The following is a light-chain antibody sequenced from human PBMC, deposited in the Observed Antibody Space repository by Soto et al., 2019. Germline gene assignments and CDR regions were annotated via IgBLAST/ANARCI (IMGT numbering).Light chain of an antibody. V-gene: IGLV8-61*01. CDR1: SGSVSTTYY. J-gene: IGLJ3*02. CDR2: STD. CDR3: VLYMGRGIWV. Sequence: QTVVTQEPSLSVSPGRTVTLTCGLSSGSVSTTYYPTWYQQTPGQAPRTLSYSTDTRSSGVPDRFSGSILGNKAALTITGAQADDESDYYCVLYMGRGIWVFGGGTKLTVL.